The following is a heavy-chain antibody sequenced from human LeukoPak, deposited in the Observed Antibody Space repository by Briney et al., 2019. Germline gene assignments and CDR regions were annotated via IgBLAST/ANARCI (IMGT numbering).Heavy chain of an antibody. CDR3: AREELRLGELSFDF. CDR1: GYTFTTYG. J-gene: IGHJ4*02. Sequence: GASVKVSCKASGYTFTTYGISWVRQAPGQGLEWMGWITTCNGNTNYAQKFQGRVTMTTDTSTSTAYMELRSLRSDDTAVYFCAREELRLGELSFDFWGQGTLVTVSS. CDR2: ITTCNGNT. D-gene: IGHD3-16*02. V-gene: IGHV1-18*01.